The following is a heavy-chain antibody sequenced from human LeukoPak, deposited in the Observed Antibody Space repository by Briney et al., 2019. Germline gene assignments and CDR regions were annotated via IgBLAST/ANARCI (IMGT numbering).Heavy chain of an antibody. CDR1: GFTFSSYG. Sequence: PGGSLRLSCAASGFTFSSYGMHWVRQAPGKGLEWVAVISYDGSNKYYADSVKGRFTISRDNSKNTLYLQMNSLRAEDTAVYYCAKDRQYFDYWGQGTLVTVSS. CDR3: AKDRQYFDY. J-gene: IGHJ4*02. V-gene: IGHV3-30*18. CDR2: ISYDGSNK.